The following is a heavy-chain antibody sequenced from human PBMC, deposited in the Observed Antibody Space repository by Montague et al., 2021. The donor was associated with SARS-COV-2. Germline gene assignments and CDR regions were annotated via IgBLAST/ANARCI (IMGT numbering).Heavy chain of an antibody. CDR1: GGSVISDTYF. D-gene: IGHD3-9*01. CDR2: IYDSDTT. V-gene: IGHV4-61*01. Sequence: SETLSLTCTVSGGSVISDTYFWSWIRQPPGKGLEWIAYIYDSDTTNNNPSFWSRVSMSSDRSKNQFSLKLTSVTPADTAVYYCARAANILSGFYSHPFEYWGQGILVTVSS. CDR3: ARAANILSGFYSHPFEY. J-gene: IGHJ4*02.